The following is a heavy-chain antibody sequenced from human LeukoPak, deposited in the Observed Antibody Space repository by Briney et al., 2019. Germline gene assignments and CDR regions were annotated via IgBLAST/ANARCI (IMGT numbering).Heavy chain of an antibody. CDR1: GFTFSSYG. V-gene: IGHV3-23*01. D-gene: IGHD3-3*01. CDR2: ISGSGGST. J-gene: IGHJ4*02. Sequence: GGSLRLSCAASGFTFSSYGMSWVRQAPGKGLEWVSAISGSGGSTYYADSVKGRFTISRDNSKNTLYLQMNSLRAEDTAVYYCAKEYYDFWIGYPHDYWGQGTLVTVSS. CDR3: AKEYYDFWIGYPHDY.